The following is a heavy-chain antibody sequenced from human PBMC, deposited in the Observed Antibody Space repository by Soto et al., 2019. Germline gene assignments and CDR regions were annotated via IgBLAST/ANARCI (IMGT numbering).Heavy chain of an antibody. CDR1: GVSVSSAGYY. J-gene: IGHJ6*02. Sequence: PSETLSLTCTVSGVSVSSAGYYWTWIRQPPGKGLEWMGYISYSGSTYYNPSLKSRITISLDTSKSQFSLKLTSVTAADTAVYYCVRFVNYYYYGVVVWGQGTTVTVSS. CDR2: ISYSGST. D-gene: IGHD2-21*01. V-gene: IGHV4-31*03. CDR3: VRFVNYYYYGVVV.